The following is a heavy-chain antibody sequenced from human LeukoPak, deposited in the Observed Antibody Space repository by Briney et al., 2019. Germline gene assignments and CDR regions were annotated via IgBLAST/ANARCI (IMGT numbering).Heavy chain of an antibody. Sequence: PGGSLRLSCAASGLTFSNCTMHWVRQAPAKGLEWVAVISDDGNNKNYADSVKGRLTISRDNSRNTLFLHLNSLRGEDTAVYYCARDVRSPVSHWELDYWGRGTLVTVSS. V-gene: IGHV3-30-3*01. CDR1: GLTFSNCT. CDR3: ARDVRSPVSHWELDY. D-gene: IGHD3-10*02. CDR2: ISDDGNNK. J-gene: IGHJ4*02.